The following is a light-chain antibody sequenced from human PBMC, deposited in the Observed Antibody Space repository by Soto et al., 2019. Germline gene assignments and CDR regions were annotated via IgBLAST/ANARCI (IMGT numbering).Light chain of an antibody. CDR2: EAS. J-gene: IGKJ5*01. Sequence: DIQMTQSPSSVSAPVGDRVTLTCQARQNINNYLNWYQQKPGRAPKLLNYEASNLAAGVPSRFSGSGSGTDFTFTISRLQPEDIATYYCQQYENLPTFGQGTRLEIK. CDR3: QQYENLPT. CDR1: QNINNY. V-gene: IGKV1-33*01.